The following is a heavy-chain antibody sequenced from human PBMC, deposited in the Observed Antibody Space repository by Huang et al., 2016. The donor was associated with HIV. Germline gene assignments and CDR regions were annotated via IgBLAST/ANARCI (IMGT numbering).Heavy chain of an antibody. CDR3: ARLIGSPSFYYGLDV. CDR1: GYRFRSNW. Sequence: EVQLVPSGAEVKKPGESLKISCKGSGYRFRSNWIGWVRQMPGKGLEWMGSIYPGDSETRYSPSFQGQVTISADKSINTAYLQWSSLKASDTAMYYCARLIGSPSFYYGLDVWGQGTTVTVSS. J-gene: IGHJ6*02. CDR2: IYPGDSET. D-gene: IGHD3-10*01. V-gene: IGHV5-51*01.